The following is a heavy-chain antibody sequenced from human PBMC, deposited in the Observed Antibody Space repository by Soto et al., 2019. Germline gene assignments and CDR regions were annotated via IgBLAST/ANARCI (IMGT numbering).Heavy chain of an antibody. CDR3: ERLGWEILDGRRYLDS. D-gene: IGHD1-26*01. J-gene: IGHJ4*02. Sequence: ASVKVSCKASGYTFSNFAITWVRQAPDQGLEWMGWISPYTGKTNYPQKVQGRVTMTTDTPTSTAYMELRSLRSDETAVYFCERLGWEILDGRRYLDSWGQGTLVTVSS. CDR1: GYTFSNFA. V-gene: IGHV1-18*04. CDR2: ISPYTGKT.